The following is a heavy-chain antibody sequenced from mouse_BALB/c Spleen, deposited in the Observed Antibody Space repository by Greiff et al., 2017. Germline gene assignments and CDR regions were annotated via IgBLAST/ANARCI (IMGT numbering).Heavy chain of an antibody. Sequence: VQLQQSGAELVKPGASVKLSCTASGFNIKDTYMHWVKQRPEQGLEWIGRIDPANGNTKYDPKFQGKATITADTSSNTAYLQLSSLTSEDTAVYYCARRLRRGNWYFDVWGAGTTVTVSS. J-gene: IGHJ1*01. CDR3: ARRLRRGNWYFDV. D-gene: IGHD2-2*01. V-gene: IGHV14-3*02. CDR1: GFNIKDTY. CDR2: IDPANGNT.